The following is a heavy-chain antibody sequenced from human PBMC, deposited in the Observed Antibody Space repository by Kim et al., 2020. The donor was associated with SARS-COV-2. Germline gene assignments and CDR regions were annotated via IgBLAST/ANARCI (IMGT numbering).Heavy chain of an antibody. V-gene: IGHV3-30-3*01. J-gene: IGHJ4*02. Sequence: GGSLRLSCAASGFTFSSYAMHWVRQAPGKGLEWVAVISYDGSNKYYADSVKGRFTISRENSKNTLYLQMNSLRAEDTAVYYCARGGGSYRFYFDYWGQVTLVTVSS. CDR1: GFTFSSYA. CDR3: ARGGGSYRFYFDY. D-gene: IGHD3-16*02. CDR2: ISYDGSNK.